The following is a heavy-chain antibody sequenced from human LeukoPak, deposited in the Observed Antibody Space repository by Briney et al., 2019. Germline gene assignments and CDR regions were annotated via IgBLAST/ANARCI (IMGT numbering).Heavy chain of an antibody. V-gene: IGHV4-39*07. CDR1: GCSISSSSYY. D-gene: IGHD2-2*01. CDR3: ARVVPAATVDY. J-gene: IGHJ4*02. Sequence: PSETLSLTCTVCGCSISSSSYYWGWIRQPPGKGLEWIGSIYYSGRTYHNPSLKNRVTISVDTSKNQFSLKLSSVTAADTAVYYCARVVPAATVDYWGQGTLVTVSS. CDR2: IYYSGRT.